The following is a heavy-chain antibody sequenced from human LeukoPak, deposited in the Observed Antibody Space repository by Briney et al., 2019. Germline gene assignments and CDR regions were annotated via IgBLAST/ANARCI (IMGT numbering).Heavy chain of an antibody. Sequence: GGSLKISCKGSGYNFNTYWIGWVRQMPGKGLEWMGIIYPGDSDTRYSPSFQGQVTISADKSISTVYLRWSSLKASDTAMYYCARRTGVSGPIDYWGPGTLVTVSS. CDR1: GYNFNTYW. CDR3: ARRTGVSGPIDY. D-gene: IGHD3-3*01. J-gene: IGHJ4*02. V-gene: IGHV5-51*01. CDR2: IYPGDSDT.